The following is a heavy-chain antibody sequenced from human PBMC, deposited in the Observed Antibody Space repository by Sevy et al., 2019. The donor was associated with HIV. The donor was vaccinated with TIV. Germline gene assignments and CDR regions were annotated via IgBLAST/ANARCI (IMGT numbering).Heavy chain of an antibody. D-gene: IGHD5-12*01. V-gene: IGHV4-34*01. CDR3: AREGYGGSSSSPIDYYYYGMDV. CDR2: INHSGST. J-gene: IGHJ6*02. Sequence: SETLSLTCAVYGGSFSGYYWSGIRQPPGKGLEWIGEINHSGSTNYNPSLKSRVTISVDTSKNQFSLKLSSVTAADTAVYYCAREGYGGSSSSPIDYYYYGMDVWGQGTTVTVSS. CDR1: GGSFSGYY.